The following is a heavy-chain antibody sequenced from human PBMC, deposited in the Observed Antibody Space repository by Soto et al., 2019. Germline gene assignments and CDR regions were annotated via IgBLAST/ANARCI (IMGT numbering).Heavy chain of an antibody. Sequence: SQTLSLTCAISGDSVSRTSAACNWVRQSPSRGLEWLGRTYYRSKWHNDFAVSVKSRITIKPDTSKNQFSLQLNSVTPEVTAVYYCAGQHQCLDFWGQGTLVTVSS. CDR3: AGQHQCLDF. V-gene: IGHV6-1*01. CDR1: GDSVSRTSAA. J-gene: IGHJ4*02. CDR2: TYYRSKWHN. D-gene: IGHD6-19*01.